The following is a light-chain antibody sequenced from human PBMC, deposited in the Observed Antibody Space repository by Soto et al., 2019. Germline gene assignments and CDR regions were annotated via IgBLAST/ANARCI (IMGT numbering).Light chain of an antibody. CDR2: EVT. J-gene: IGLJ1*01. CDR3: SSYTATNTYV. Sequence: QSVLTQPASMSGSPGQSITISCTGTSSDVGGYNYVSWHQQHSGKAPKLIIYEVTNRPSGVSNRFSGSKSGNTASLTISGLRAEDEADYYCSSYTATNTYVFGTGTKVTVL. V-gene: IGLV2-14*01. CDR1: SSDVGGYNY.